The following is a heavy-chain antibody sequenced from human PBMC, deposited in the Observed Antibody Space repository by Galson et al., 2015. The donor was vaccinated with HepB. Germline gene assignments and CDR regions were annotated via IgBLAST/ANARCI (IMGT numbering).Heavy chain of an antibody. V-gene: IGHV3-23*01. Sequence: SLRLSCAASGFTFSSYAMSWVRQAPGKGLEWVSAISGSGGSTYYADSVKGRFTISRDNSKNTPYLQMNSLRAEDTAVYYCAKYKAAAGNFDYWGQGTLVTVSS. CDR3: AKYKAAAGNFDY. D-gene: IGHD6-13*01. CDR1: GFTFSSYA. J-gene: IGHJ4*02. CDR2: ISGSGGST.